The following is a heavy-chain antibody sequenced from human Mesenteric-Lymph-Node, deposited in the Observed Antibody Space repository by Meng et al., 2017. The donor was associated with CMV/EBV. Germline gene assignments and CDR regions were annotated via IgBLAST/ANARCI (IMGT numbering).Heavy chain of an antibody. D-gene: IGHD5-12*01. Sequence: CSASGFTFSIYSLRWVRQAPGKGLEWVSVIYSGGVNTYSADSVKGRFTSSRDDSKNTLYLQMNSLRVEDTAVYYCAKPTSHSGYDFDYWGQGTLVTVSS. CDR1: GFTFSIYS. CDR2: IYSGGVNT. CDR3: AKPTSHSGYDFDY. V-gene: IGHV3-23*03. J-gene: IGHJ4*02.